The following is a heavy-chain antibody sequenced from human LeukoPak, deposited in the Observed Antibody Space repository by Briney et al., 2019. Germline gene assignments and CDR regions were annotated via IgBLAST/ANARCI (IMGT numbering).Heavy chain of an antibody. CDR2: INGDGSWT. V-gene: IGHV3-74*01. CDR3: VSFYETY. J-gene: IGHJ4*02. Sequence: GGSLRLSCAASGNYWMHWVRQAPGKGLVWVSHINGDGSWTTYADSVKGRFTISKDNAKNTVYLQMNNLRAEDAAVYYCVSFYETYWGRGTLVTVSS. CDR1: GNYW. D-gene: IGHD2-2*01.